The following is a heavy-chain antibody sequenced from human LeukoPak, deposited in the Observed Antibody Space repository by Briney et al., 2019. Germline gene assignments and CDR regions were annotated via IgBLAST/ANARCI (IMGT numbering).Heavy chain of an antibody. CDR1: GGSISSYH. J-gene: IGHJ4*02. V-gene: IGHV4-59*01. Sequence: SETLSLTCTVSGGSISSYHWTWMRQPPGKELEWIGYIHYSGSTNYNPSLKSRVTMSVDTSKNQFSLKLTSVTAADTAVYYCARGGSSSSWPFYYWGQGTLVTVSS. CDR2: IHYSGST. CDR3: ARGGSSSSWPFYY. D-gene: IGHD6-13*01.